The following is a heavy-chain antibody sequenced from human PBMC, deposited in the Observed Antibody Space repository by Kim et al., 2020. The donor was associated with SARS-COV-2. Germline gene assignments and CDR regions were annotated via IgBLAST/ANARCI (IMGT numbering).Heavy chain of an antibody. J-gene: IGHJ3*02. CDR2: IYTSGST. CDR3: ARGGYVLRYFDWSPPTTGATADDAFDI. CDR1: GGSISSGSYY. V-gene: IGHV4-61*02. D-gene: IGHD3-9*01. Sequence: SETLSLTCTVSGGSISSGSYYWSWIRQPAGKGLEWIGRIYTSGSTNYNPSLKSRVTISVDTSKNQFSLKLSSVTAADTAVYYCARGGYVLRYFDWSPPTTGATADDAFDIWGQGTMVTVSS.